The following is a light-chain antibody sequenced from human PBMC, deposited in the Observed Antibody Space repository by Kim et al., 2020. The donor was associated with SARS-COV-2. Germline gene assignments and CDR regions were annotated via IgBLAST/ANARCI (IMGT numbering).Light chain of an antibody. CDR1: QSVNSN. J-gene: IGKJ5*01. V-gene: IGKV3D-15*01. CDR3: QQYNNWPPIT. Sequence: EIVMTQSPATLSVSPGERATLSCRASQSVNSNLAWYQQKPGQAPRLLIFGASTRATDIPARFSGSGSGTEFTLTITSLQSEDFAVHYCQQYNNWPPITFGQGTRLEIK. CDR2: GAS.